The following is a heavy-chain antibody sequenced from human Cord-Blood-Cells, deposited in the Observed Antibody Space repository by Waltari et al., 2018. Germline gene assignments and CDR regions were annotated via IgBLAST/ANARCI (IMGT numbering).Heavy chain of an antibody. CDR1: GFTFSSHS. CDR3: ALNWNDAFDI. D-gene: IGHD1-20*01. J-gene: IGHJ3*02. CDR2: ISSSSSYI. V-gene: IGHV3-21*01. Sequence: EVQLVESGGGLVKPGGSLRLSCAASGFTFSSHSMYGVRQAPGKGLEWVSSISSSSSYIYYADSVKGRFTISRDNAKNSLYLQMNSLRAEDTAVYYCALNWNDAFDIWGQGTMVTVSS.